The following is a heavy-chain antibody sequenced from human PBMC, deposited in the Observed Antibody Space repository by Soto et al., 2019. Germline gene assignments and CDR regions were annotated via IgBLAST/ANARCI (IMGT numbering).Heavy chain of an antibody. CDR2: ISAYNGNT. D-gene: IGHD3-22*01. J-gene: IGHJ5*02. CDR1: GYSFTRYG. Sequence: ASVKVSCKASGYSFTRYGISWVRQAPGQGLEWMGWISAYNGNTNYAQKLQGRVTMTTDTSTSTAYMELRSLRSDDTAVYYCARGRIVGLVNWFDPWGQGTLVTVSS. V-gene: IGHV1-18*01. CDR3: ARGRIVGLVNWFDP.